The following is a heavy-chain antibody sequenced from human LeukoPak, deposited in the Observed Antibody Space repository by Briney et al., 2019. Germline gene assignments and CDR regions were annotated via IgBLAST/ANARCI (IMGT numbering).Heavy chain of an antibody. CDR3: ARDPKSYYYDSSGYYRG. CDR1: GFTFSSYS. D-gene: IGHD3-22*01. CDR2: ISSSSSYI. V-gene: IGHV3-21*01. J-gene: IGHJ4*02. Sequence: GGSLRLSCAASGFTFSSYSMNWVRRAPGKGLEWVSSISSSSSYIYYADSVKGRFTISRDNAKNSLYLQMNSLRAEDTAVYYCARDPKSYYYDSSGYYRGWGQGTLVTVSS.